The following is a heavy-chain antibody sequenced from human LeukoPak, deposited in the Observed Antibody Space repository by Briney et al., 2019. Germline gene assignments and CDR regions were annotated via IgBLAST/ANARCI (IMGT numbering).Heavy chain of an antibody. Sequence: PSETLSLTCGVSGGSISRTSWWSWVRQSPGQGLEWIGEISLSGHTNYNPSLQSRVTMSLDESKNQVSLDLASVTDADTAVYYCSRESGAFSPFGYWGQGTLVTVHS. CDR3: SRESGAFSPFGY. CDR2: ISLSGHT. J-gene: IGHJ4*02. V-gene: IGHV4-4*02. D-gene: IGHD1-26*01. CDR1: GGSISRTSW.